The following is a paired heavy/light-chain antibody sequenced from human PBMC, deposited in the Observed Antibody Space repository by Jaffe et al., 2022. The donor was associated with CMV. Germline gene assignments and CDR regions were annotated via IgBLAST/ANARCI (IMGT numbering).Heavy chain of an antibody. CDR2: ISGTDDST. V-gene: IGHV3-23*01. CDR1: GFPFSTYA. J-gene: IGHJ4*02. D-gene: IGHD1-26*01. CDR3: AKDGSYWDFDQ. Sequence: EVLLLESGGGLVQPGGSLRLSCAASGFPFSTYAMSWVRQAPGKGLEWVSTISGTDDSTYYADSVKGRFTVSRDYFKNTMFLQMNRVRAEDTAVYYCAKDGSYWDFDQWGQGTLVTVSS.
Light chain of an antibody. CDR1: QTVSNTY. CDR3: QQYGNSLYT. CDR2: GAS. J-gene: IGKJ2*01. Sequence: EVVLTQSPGTLSLSPGEGATLSCRASQTVSNTYLAWYQQKPGQAPRLLIYGASTRATGIPDRFSGSGSGTDFTLTISRLEPEDFAVYYCQQYGNSLYTFGQGTKLEIK. V-gene: IGKV3-20*01.